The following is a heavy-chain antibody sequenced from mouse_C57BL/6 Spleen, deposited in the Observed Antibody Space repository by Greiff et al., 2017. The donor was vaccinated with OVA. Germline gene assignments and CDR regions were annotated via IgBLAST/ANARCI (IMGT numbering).Heavy chain of an antibody. V-gene: IGHV5-6*01. CDR2: ISSGGSYT. J-gene: IGHJ2*01. CDR1: GFTFSSYG. CDR3: ARLDGYPYYFDY. Sequence: EVKLMESGGDLVKPGGSLKLSCAASGFTFSSYGMSWVRQTPDKRLEWVATISSGGSYTYYPDSVKGRFTISRDNAKNTLYLQMSSLKSEDTAMYYCARLDGYPYYFDYWGQGTTLTVSS. D-gene: IGHD2-3*01.